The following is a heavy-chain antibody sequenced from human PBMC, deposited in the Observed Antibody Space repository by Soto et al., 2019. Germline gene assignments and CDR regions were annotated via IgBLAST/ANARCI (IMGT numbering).Heavy chain of an antibody. Sequence: GPTLVNPTQTLTLTCTFSGFSLSTSGVGVGWIRQPPGKALEWLALIYWNDDKRYSPSLKSRLTITKDTSKNQVVLTMTNMHPVDTATYYCAHSLGGHNDVWSGYYTQNWFDPWGQGSLVTVSS. J-gene: IGHJ5*02. CDR2: IYWNDDK. V-gene: IGHV2-5*01. CDR3: AHSLGGHNDVWSGYYTQNWFDP. CDR1: GFSLSTSGVG. D-gene: IGHD3-3*01.